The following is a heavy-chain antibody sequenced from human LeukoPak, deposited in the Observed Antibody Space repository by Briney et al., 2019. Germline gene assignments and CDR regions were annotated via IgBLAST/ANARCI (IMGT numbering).Heavy chain of an antibody. V-gene: IGHV3-53*01. D-gene: IGHD3-16*01. CDR3: ARAGGPPGAFDI. CDR2: IYSGGST. CDR1: GFTFSTYA. J-gene: IGHJ3*02. Sequence: GGSLRLSCVVSGFTFSTYAMSWVRQAPGKGLEWVSVIYSGGSTYYADSVKGRFTISRDNSKNTLYLQMNSLRAEDTAVYYCARAGGPPGAFDIWGQGTMVTVSS.